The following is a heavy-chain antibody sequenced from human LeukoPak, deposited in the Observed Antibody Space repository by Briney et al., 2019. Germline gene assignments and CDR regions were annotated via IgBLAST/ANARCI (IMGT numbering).Heavy chain of an antibody. Sequence: SETLSLTCTVSGGSISSGGYYWSWIRQHPGKGLEWIGYIYYSGSTYYNPSLKSRVTISVDTSKNQFSLKLSSVTAMDTAVYYCARESGGIPDYWGQGTLVTVSS. J-gene: IGHJ4*02. CDR1: GGSISSGGYY. CDR2: IYYSGST. D-gene: IGHD4-23*01. V-gene: IGHV4-31*03. CDR3: ARESGGIPDY.